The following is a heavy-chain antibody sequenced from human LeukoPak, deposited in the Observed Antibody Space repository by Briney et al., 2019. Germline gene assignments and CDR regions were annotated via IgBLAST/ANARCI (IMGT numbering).Heavy chain of an antibody. CDR2: INPNNGGT. D-gene: IGHD6-19*01. CDR3: ARIGSAGAVAANT. V-gene: IGHV1-2*02. Sequence: ASVTVSCKASGYTFTCYYMHWVRQPPGQGLEWVGWINPNNGGTNYAQKFQGRLTITRDTPFSTAYMELSRLRSDGTAVYYCARIGSAGAVAANTWGKGTLVTVSS. CDR1: GYTFTCYY. J-gene: IGHJ4*02.